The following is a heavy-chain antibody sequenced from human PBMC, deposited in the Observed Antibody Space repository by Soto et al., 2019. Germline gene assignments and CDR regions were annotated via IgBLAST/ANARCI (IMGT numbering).Heavy chain of an antibody. CDR2: IKQDGSEE. CDR3: ARGRSWGGRGALDA. V-gene: IGHV3-7*01. D-gene: IGHD3-16*01. CDR1: GFTFSDYY. Sequence: EVQLVESGGGLVQPGGSLRLSCVASGFTFSDYYMTWVRQTPGKGLEWVANIKQDGSEEHYVDSVKGRFTVSRHNAKISVYLEMNGLRAEHTAVYYCARGRSWGGRGALDAWGQGTMVTVSS. J-gene: IGHJ3*01.